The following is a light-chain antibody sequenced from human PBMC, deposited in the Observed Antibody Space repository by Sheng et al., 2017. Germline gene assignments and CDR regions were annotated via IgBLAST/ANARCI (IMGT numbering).Light chain of an antibody. Sequence: TQSPATLSVSPGERATLSCRASQSVSDDLAWYQHKPGQAPRLLIYGASSRATGIPDRFSGSGSGTDFTLTISSLQPEDVATYYCQDYNNAPWTFGQGTKVEI. V-gene: IGKV3D-15*01. CDR3: QDYNNAPWT. CDR2: GAS. CDR1: QSVSDD. J-gene: IGKJ1*01.